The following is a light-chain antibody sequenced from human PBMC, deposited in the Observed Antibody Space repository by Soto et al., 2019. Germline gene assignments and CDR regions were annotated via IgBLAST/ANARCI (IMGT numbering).Light chain of an antibody. Sequence: QSAPTQPASVSGSPGQSITISCTGTSSDIGAYNHVSWYQQNPGKAPQLIIYEVSNRPSGLSNRFSASKSGNAASLTISGLQAEDEADYFCCSFTTSSTLVFGTGTKVTVL. J-gene: IGLJ1*01. V-gene: IGLV2-14*01. CDR3: CSFTTSSTLV. CDR1: SSDIGAYNH. CDR2: EVS.